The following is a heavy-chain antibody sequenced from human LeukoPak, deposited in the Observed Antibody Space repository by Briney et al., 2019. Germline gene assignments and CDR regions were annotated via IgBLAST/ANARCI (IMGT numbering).Heavy chain of an antibody. CDR2: MSSNYI. D-gene: IGHD6-13*01. Sequence: GGSLRLSCAASGFIFSSYNMNWLRQAPGKGLEWFSSMSSNYIYYADSMKGRFTISRDNAKNSLYLQMNSLRAEDTPVYYCASIAVPGTAFDIWGQGAMVTVSS. V-gene: IGHV3-21*01. CDR1: GFIFSSYN. J-gene: IGHJ3*02. CDR3: ASIAVPGTAFDI.